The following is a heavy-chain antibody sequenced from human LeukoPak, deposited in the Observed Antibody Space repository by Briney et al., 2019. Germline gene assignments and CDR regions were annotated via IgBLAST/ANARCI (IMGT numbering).Heavy chain of an antibody. V-gene: IGHV3-23*01. CDR2: ISDGGST. CDR1: GFTFSNYA. CDR3: AKGSDCSASFCGPDY. Sequence: GGSLRLSCAASGFTFSNYAMNWVRQAPEKGLEGVSCISDGGSTEYADSVKGRFTISRDNSKNTLFLQMNSLRAEDTAVYYCAKGSDCSASFCGPDYWGQGALVTVSS. D-gene: IGHD2-15*01. J-gene: IGHJ4*02.